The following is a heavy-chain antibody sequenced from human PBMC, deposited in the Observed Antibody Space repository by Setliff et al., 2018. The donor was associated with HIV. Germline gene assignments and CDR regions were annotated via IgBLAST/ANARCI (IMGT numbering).Heavy chain of an antibody. CDR1: GGSFNANY. CDR3: ARADIYSYVDF. Sequence: SETLSLTCAVYGGSFNANYWTWIRQPPGEGLEGIGEIHHTGSTNYNPSLKSRVTISADTSKKHFSLKLTSVTAADTAMYYCARADIYSYVDFWGQGTLVTVS. CDR2: IHHTGST. D-gene: IGHD1-26*01. J-gene: IGHJ4*02. V-gene: IGHV4-34*01.